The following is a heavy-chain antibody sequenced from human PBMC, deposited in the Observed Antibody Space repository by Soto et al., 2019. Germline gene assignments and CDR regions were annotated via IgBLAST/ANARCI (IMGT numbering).Heavy chain of an antibody. J-gene: IGHJ6*02. CDR3: ARGFPARTGYYYYGMDV. V-gene: IGHV1-3*01. CDR1: GYTFTSYA. CDR2: INAGNGNT. Sequence: GASVKVSCKASGYTFTSYAMHWVRQAPGQRLEWMGWINAGNGNTKYSQKFQGGVTITRDTSASTAYMELSSLRSEDTAVYYCARGFPARTGYYYYGMDVWGQGTTVTVS. D-gene: IGHD2-2*01.